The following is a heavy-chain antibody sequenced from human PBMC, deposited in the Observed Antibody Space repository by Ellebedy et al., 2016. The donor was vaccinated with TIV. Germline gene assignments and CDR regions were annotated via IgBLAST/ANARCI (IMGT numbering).Heavy chain of an antibody. CDR3: ARGQSYYGSGSYYPS. J-gene: IGHJ4*02. CDR2: INPSGGST. D-gene: IGHD3-10*01. Sequence: ASVTVSCXASGYTFTSYYMHWVRQAPGQGLEWMGIINPSGGSTSYAQKFQGRVTMTRDTSTSTVYMELSSLRSEDTAVYYCARGQSYYGSGSYYPSWGQGTLVTVSS. CDR1: GYTFTSYY. V-gene: IGHV1-46*01.